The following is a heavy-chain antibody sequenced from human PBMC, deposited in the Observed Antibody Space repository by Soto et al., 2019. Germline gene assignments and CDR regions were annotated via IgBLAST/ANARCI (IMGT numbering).Heavy chain of an antibody. CDR1: RARFSGHS. J-gene: IGHJ6*02. V-gene: IGHV3-49*03. CDR2: IRRKVYGGTI. D-gene: IGHD5-12*01. CDR3: TRYGVTITDFHYRHYGLEV. Sequence: GESXCLSSGLSRARFSGHSRCCFRQSQRRGMEWDGLIRRKVYGGTIEYAASVKGRFSISRDDSKSIAYIKMNTLRTDDTAVYYCTRYGVTITDFHYRHYGLEVWGQGTTVTVSS.